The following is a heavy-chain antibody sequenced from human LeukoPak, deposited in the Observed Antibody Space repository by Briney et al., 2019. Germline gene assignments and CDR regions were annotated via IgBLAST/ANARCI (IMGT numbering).Heavy chain of an antibody. CDR2: IYSGGTT. V-gene: IGHV3-53*01. D-gene: IGHD5-24*01. J-gene: IGHJ3*02. CDR3: ARGDGYAVAFDI. CDR1: GFTVSTNY. Sequence: GGSLRLSCAAFGFTVSTNYMSWVRQAPGTGLEWVSVIYSGGTTYYADSVKGRFTISRDSSKNTLYLQMNSLRAEDTAVYYCARGDGYAVAFDIWGQGTMVTVSS.